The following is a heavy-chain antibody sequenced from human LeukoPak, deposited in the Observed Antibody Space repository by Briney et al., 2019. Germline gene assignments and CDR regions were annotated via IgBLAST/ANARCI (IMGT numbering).Heavy chain of an antibody. V-gene: IGHV3-9*01. Sequence: GGSLRLSCAASGFTFDDYAMHWVRQAPGKGLEWVSGISWNSGSIGYADSVKGRFTISRDNAKNSLYLQMNSLRAEDTALYYCAKLSSSSKDYGMDVWGQGTTVTVSS. CDR1: GFTFDDYA. D-gene: IGHD6-6*01. CDR3: AKLSSSSKDYGMDV. CDR2: ISWNSGSI. J-gene: IGHJ6*02.